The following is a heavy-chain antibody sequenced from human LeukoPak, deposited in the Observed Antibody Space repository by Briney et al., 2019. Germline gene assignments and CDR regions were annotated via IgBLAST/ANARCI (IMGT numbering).Heavy chain of an antibody. CDR1: GFTFTISA. CDR2: IVVGSGNT. J-gene: IGHJ4*02. D-gene: IGHD3-10*01. V-gene: IGHV1-58*01. Sequence: GTSVKVSCKASGFTFTISAVQWVRQARGQRLEWIGWIVVGSGNTNYAQKFQARVTMTTDTSTSIAYMELRSLRYDDTAVYFCGRSFGNYYGSGTPPLYFDYWGQGTLVTVSS. CDR3: GRSFGNYYGSGTPPLYFDY.